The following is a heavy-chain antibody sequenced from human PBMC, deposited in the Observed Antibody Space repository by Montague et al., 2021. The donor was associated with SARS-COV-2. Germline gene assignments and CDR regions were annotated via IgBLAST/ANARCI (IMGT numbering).Heavy chain of an antibody. D-gene: IGHD2-15*01. J-gene: IGHJ4*02. CDR2: IYHGGSX. Sequence: SETLSLTCTVSSGSIISSTFYWGWIRQPPGKGLEWIGSIYHGGSXSYNPSLENRVTISVDTSKNQFFLKLTSVTAADTAVYYCASQDLVLCSGGSCYCFDYWGQGSLVTVSS. CDR3: ASQDLVLCSGGSCYCFDY. CDR1: SGSIISSTFY. V-gene: IGHV4-39*01.